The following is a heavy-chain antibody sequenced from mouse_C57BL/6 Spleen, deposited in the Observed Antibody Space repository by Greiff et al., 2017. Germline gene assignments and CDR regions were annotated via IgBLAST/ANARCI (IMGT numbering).Heavy chain of an antibody. Sequence: EVQLVESGGGLVKPGGSLKLSCAASGFTFSSYAMSWVRQTPEKRLEWVATISDGGSYTYYPDNVKGRFTISRDNAKNNLYLQMSHLKSEDTAMYYCARDQGAVVAPFDYWGQGTTLTVSS. CDR2: ISDGGSYT. CDR3: ARDQGAVVAPFDY. D-gene: IGHD1-1*01. V-gene: IGHV5-4*01. CDR1: GFTFSSYA. J-gene: IGHJ2*01.